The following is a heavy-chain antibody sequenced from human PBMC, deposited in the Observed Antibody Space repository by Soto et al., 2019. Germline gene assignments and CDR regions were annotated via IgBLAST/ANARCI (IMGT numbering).Heavy chain of an antibody. D-gene: IGHD3-10*01. CDR3: ARDRGSDSGMDV. CDR2: IWHDGRNK. Sequence: QVQLVESGGGVVQPGRSLRLSCAASGFSFRSYGMHWVRQAPGKGLEWVAVIWHDGRNKKYADSVEGRFTVSRDNSQNMLYLQTDSLRAEDTAVYYCARDRGSDSGMDVWGQGTTVTVAS. J-gene: IGHJ6*02. V-gene: IGHV3-33*01. CDR1: GFSFRSYG.